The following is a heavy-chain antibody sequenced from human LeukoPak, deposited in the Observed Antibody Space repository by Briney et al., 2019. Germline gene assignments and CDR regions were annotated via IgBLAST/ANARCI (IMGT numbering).Heavy chain of an antibody. Sequence: KTSETLSLTCTVSGGSLSNYYWSWIRQPPGKGLEWIGYIYYSGTTKYDPSLKSRVTISVDTSKNQFSLKLSSVTAADTAVYFCARTEYYYGSGNYNWYFDLWGCGTLVTVSS. CDR1: GGSLSNYY. CDR3: ARTEYYYGSGNYNWYFDL. D-gene: IGHD3-10*01. V-gene: IGHV4-59*01. J-gene: IGHJ2*01. CDR2: IYYSGTT.